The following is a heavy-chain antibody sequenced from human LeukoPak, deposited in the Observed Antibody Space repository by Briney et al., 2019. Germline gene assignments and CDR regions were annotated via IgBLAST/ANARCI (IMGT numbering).Heavy chain of an antibody. CDR3: ARDLPVAAADF. CDR1: GFSLTNFD. D-gene: IGHD6-13*01. J-gene: IGHJ4*02. CDR2: FSVRYNVI. V-gene: IGHV3-48*01. Sequence: PGGSLRLSCAASGFSLTNFDMNWIRRAPGKGLEWVSFFSVRYNVIYYADSVKGRFTVSRDEAKNSLYLQMNSLRAEDTALYYCARDLPVAAADFWGQGTLVTVSS.